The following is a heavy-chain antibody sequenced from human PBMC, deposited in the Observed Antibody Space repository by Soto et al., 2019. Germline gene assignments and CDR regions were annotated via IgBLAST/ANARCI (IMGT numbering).Heavy chain of an antibody. CDR1: GFTFSTYA. CDR3: ARPRGYGVFDAYDI. Sequence: GGSLRLSCAASGFTFSTYAMSWVRQAPGKGLEWVSAISGSGDNIFYADSVKGRSTISRDSSTTTPQLNRLRTEDTAVYYCARPRGYGVFDAYDIWGQGAMVTV. D-gene: IGHD4-17*01. CDR2: ISGSGDNI. V-gene: IGHV3-23*01. J-gene: IGHJ3*02.